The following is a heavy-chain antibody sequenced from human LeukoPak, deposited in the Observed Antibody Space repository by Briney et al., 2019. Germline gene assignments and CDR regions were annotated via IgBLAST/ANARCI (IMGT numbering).Heavy chain of an antibody. J-gene: IGHJ5*02. V-gene: IGHV3-23*01. CDR2: ISNDGGGT. CDR1: GFIFNNYG. CDR3: AKGSSGYFADL. D-gene: IGHD3-22*01. Sequence: GGSLRLSCAASGFIFNNYGLIWVRQAPGKGLEWVSAISNDGGGTQYADFVEGRSTISRGNSKNTLFLQMSSLRAEDTALYYCAKGSSGYFADLWGQGTLVTVSS.